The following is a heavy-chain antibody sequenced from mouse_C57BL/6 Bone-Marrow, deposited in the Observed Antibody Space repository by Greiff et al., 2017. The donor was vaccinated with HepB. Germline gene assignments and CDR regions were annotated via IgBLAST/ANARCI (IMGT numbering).Heavy chain of an antibody. V-gene: IGHV5-9-1*02. D-gene: IGHD2-3*01. J-gene: IGHJ3*01. CDR1: GFTFSSYA. Sequence: EVKLVESGEGLVKPGGSLKLSCAASGFTFSSYAMSWVRQTPEKRLEWVAYISSGGDYIYYAETVKGRFTISRDNARNTLYLQMSSLKSESTAMYYCTRVYDGYQAWFAYWGQGTLVTVSA. CDR2: ISSGGDYI. CDR3: TRVYDGYQAWFAY.